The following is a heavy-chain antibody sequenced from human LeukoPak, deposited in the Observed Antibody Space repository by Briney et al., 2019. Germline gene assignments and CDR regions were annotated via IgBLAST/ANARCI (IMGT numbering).Heavy chain of an antibody. CDR3: ARYVHSSGWYVDY. CDR1: GFTFSSYG. CDR2: IYSGGST. D-gene: IGHD6-19*01. J-gene: IGHJ4*02. V-gene: IGHV3-66*02. Sequence: GGSLRLSCAASGFTFSSYGMSWVRQAPGKGLEWVSVIYSGGSTYYADSVKGRFTISRDNSKNTLYLQMNSLRAEDTAVYYCARYVHSSGWYVDYWGQGTLVTVSS.